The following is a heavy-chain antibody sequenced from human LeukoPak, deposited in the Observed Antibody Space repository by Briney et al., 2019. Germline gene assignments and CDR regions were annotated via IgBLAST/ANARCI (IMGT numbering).Heavy chain of an antibody. J-gene: IGHJ4*02. CDR1: GSTFSSYT. Sequence: SVKVSCKASGSTFSSYTISWVRQAPGQGLEWMGRIIPILGIANYAQKFQGRVTITADKSTSTAYMELSSLRSEDTAVYYCAREASSGWYFGYWGQGTLVTVSS. CDR3: AREASSGWYFGY. V-gene: IGHV1-69*04. CDR2: IIPILGIA. D-gene: IGHD6-19*01.